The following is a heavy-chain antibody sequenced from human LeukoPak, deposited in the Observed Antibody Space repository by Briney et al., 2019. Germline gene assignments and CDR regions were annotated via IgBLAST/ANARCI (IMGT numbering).Heavy chain of an antibody. Sequence: SVKVSCKASGGTFSSYAISWVRQAPGQGLEWMGGIIPIFGTANYAQKFQGRVTITADESTSTAYMELSSLRSEDTAVYYCARELVIVAGAYYFDYWGQGTLVTVSS. D-gene: IGHD3-9*01. J-gene: IGHJ4*02. CDR1: GGTFSSYA. V-gene: IGHV1-69*13. CDR2: IIPIFGTA. CDR3: ARELVIVAGAYYFDY.